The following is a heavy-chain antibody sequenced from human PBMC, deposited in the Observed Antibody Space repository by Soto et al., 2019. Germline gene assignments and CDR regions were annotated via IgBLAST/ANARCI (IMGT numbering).Heavy chain of an antibody. J-gene: IGHJ6*02. V-gene: IGHV3-11*01. CDR1: GVTFGDYY. CDR2: ITKSGNTI. D-gene: IGHD2-15*01. Sequence: SLILSYAASGVTFGDYYMSWIRQAPGQGLEWVSYITKSGNTIYYADSVKGRFTISRDNAKDSVYLQMNSLRAEDTAVYFCAAGGRLASCYDGTDLWGQGTTV. CDR3: AAGGRLASCYDGTDL.